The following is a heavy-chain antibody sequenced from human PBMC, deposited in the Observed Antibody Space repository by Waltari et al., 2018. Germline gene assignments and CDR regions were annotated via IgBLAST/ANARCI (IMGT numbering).Heavy chain of an antibody. CDR1: GYTFTGYY. V-gene: IGHV1-2*02. CDR2: INPNSGGT. Sequence: QVQLVQSGAEVKKPGASVKVSCKASGYTFTGYYMHWVRQAPGQGLEWMGWINPNSGGTNYAQKFQGRVTMTRDTSISTAYMELSRLRSDDTAVYYCARTGTRVGARGGMDVWGQGTTVTVSS. D-gene: IGHD1-26*01. CDR3: ARTGTRVGARGGMDV. J-gene: IGHJ6*02.